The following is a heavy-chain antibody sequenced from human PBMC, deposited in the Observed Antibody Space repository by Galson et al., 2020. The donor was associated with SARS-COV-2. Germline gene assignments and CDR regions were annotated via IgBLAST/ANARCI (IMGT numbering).Heavy chain of an antibody. CDR1: GFTLRSYA. CDR2: ISYDGSNK. V-gene: IGHV3-30*01. D-gene: IGHD1-26*01. Sequence: GGSLRLSCAASGFTLRSYAMHWVRQAPGKGLEWVAVISYDGSNKYYADSVKGRFTISRDNSKNTLYLQMNSLRAEDTAVYYCARAFSGSYSYFDYWGQGTLVTVSS. CDR3: ARAFSGSYSYFDY. J-gene: IGHJ4*02.